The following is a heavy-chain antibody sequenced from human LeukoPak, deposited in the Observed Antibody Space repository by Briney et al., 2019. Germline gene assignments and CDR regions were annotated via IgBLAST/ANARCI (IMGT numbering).Heavy chain of an antibody. CDR1: GGSISSSSYY. Sequence: SETLSLTCTVSGGSISSSSYYWGWIRQPPGKGLEWIGEINHSGSTNYNPSLKSRVTISVDTSKNQFSLKLSSVTAADTAVYYCARGYDSSGWHSPYYYYYGMDVWGQGTTVTVSS. CDR3: ARGYDSSGWHSPYYYYYGMDV. D-gene: IGHD6-19*01. CDR2: INHSGST. V-gene: IGHV4-39*07. J-gene: IGHJ6*02.